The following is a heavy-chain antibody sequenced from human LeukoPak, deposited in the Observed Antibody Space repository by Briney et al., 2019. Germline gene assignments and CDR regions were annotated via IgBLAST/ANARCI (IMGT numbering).Heavy chain of an antibody. CDR2: INNDGSST. V-gene: IGHV3-74*01. Sequence: GGSLRLSCAASGFTFSSYWMHWVRQAPGKGLVWVSGINNDGSSTKYADSVKGRFTISRDNAKNTLYLQTNSLRADDTAVYYCARGQGHGFDIWGQGAMVTVSS. CDR3: ARGQGHGFDI. CDR1: GFTFSSYW. J-gene: IGHJ3*02.